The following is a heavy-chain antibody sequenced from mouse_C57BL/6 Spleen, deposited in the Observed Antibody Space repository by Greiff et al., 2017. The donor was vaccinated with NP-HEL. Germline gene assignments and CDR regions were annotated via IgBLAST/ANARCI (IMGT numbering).Heavy chain of an antibody. J-gene: IGHJ2*01. CDR2: IDPSDSET. CDR1: GYTFTSYW. Sequence: QVQLKQPGAELVRPGSSVKLSCKASGYTFTSYWMHWVKQRPIQGLEWIGNIDPSDSETHYNQKFKDKATLTVDKSSSTAYMQLSSLTSEDSAVYYCAREGHGHYFDYWGQGTTLTVSS. D-gene: IGHD3-3*01. V-gene: IGHV1-52*01. CDR3: AREGHGHYFDY.